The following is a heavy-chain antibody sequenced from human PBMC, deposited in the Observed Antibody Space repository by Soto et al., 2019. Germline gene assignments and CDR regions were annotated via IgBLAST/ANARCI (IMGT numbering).Heavy chain of an antibody. D-gene: IGHD4-4*01. CDR2: IIPMFNIT. Sequence: QVLLVQSGAQVKNPVSSVKVSCKASGGTFIGYVYNWVRQAPGQGLEWMGGIIPMFNITNFAQKFQGRITITADESTTTAYMELSSLRSEDTAVYYCARWPTVSRPTYGMDVWGQGTTVTVSS. CDR1: GGTFIGYV. J-gene: IGHJ6*02. CDR3: ARWPTVSRPTYGMDV. V-gene: IGHV1-69*01.